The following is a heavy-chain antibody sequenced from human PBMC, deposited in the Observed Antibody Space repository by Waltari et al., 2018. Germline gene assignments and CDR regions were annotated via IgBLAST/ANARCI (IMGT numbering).Heavy chain of an antibody. CDR3: AGGGIVGATDAFDI. CDR2: IYYSGST. CDR1: GGSISSYY. Sequence: QVQLQESGPGLVKPSETLSLTCTVSGGSISSYYWSWIRQPPGKGLEWIGYIYYSGSTNYNPSLKSRGTISVDTSKNQFSLKRSSLTASDTAVYYCAGGGIVGATDAFDIWGQGTMVTVSS. J-gene: IGHJ3*02. V-gene: IGHV4-59*01. D-gene: IGHD1-26*01.